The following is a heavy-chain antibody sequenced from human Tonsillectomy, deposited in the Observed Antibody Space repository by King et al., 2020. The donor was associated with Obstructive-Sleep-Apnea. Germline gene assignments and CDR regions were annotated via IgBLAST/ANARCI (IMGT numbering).Heavy chain of an antibody. J-gene: IGHJ4*02. D-gene: IGHD5-12*01. Sequence: VQLQESGPGLVKPSETLSLTCTVSGGSISNYYWSWIRQPPGKGLEWIGYMYYSGTTNFNPSLKSRVSISADTSKIQFSLRLSSVTAAATAVYYCARHRGVEDYGGYGDYFDYWGQGTLVTVSS. V-gene: IGHV4-59*08. CDR2: MYYSGTT. CDR3: ARHRGVEDYGGYGDYFDY. CDR1: GGSISNYY.